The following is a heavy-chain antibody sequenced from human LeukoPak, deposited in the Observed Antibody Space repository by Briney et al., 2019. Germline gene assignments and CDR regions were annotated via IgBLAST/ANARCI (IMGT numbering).Heavy chain of an antibody. J-gene: IGHJ5*02. CDR3: ARGLAAAGHNWFDP. V-gene: IGHV4-34*01. CDR2: INHSGSN. Sequence: PSETLSLTCAVYGGSFSGYYWRWIRQPPGKGLEWVGEINHSGSNNYNPSLKSRVTISVDTSKNQFSLRLSSVTAADTAVYYCARGLAAAGHNWFDPWGQATLVTVSS. CDR1: GGSFSGYY. D-gene: IGHD6-13*01.